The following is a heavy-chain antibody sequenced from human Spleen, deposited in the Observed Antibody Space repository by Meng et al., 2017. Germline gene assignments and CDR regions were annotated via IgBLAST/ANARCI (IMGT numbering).Heavy chain of an antibody. CDR1: GGSINSNYW. CDR3: AREDRQGTWGRNIKFFDS. D-gene: IGHD7-27*01. J-gene: IGHJ4*02. CDR2: VYHSGST. Sequence: GSLRLSCDVSGGSINSNYWWSWVRQPPGKGLEWIGDVYHSGSTNYNSFLESRVTISIDKSNNQFSLRLRSLTAADTAVYYCAREDRQGTWGRNIKFFDSWGQGTLVTVSS. V-gene: IGHV4-4*02.